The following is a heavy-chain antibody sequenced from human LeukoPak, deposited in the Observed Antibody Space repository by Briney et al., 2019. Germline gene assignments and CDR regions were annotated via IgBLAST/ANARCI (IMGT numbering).Heavy chain of an antibody. J-gene: IGHJ1*01. V-gene: IGHV1-69*05. CDR3: ARDGYYDSSGYPVGFQH. CDR1: GGTFSSYA. Sequence: SVKVSCKASGGTFSSYAISWVREAPGQGLEWMGGIFPIFGTANYAQKFQGRVTITTDESTSTAYMELSSLRSEDTAVYYCARDGYYDSSGYPVGFQHWGQGTLVTVSS. D-gene: IGHD3-22*01. CDR2: IFPIFGTA.